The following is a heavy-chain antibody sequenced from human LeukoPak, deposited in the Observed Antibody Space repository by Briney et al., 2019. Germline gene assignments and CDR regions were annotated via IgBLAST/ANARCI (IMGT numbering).Heavy chain of an antibody. V-gene: IGHV4-59*01. Sequence: SETLSLTCTVSGGSISSSYWSRIRQPPGRGLEWIGYITYTGNTNYNPSLQSRVTISMDTPKTQFSLKLSSVTAADTAVYYCARANLSGSGSDQRGYWGPGTLVIVSS. CDR1: GGSISSSY. CDR3: ARANLSGSGSDQRGY. D-gene: IGHD3-10*01. CDR2: ITYTGNT. J-gene: IGHJ4*01.